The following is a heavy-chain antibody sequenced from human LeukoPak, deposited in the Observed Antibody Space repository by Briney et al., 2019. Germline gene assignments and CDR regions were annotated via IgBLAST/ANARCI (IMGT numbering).Heavy chain of an antibody. Sequence: GGSLRLSCAASGFPFGTYSMNWVRQAPGKGLEWVSSISSSPPYIFYADSAKGRFTISRDNAKNSLYLQMNSLTVEDTAIYYCARDSSSSCCPLDLWGQGTLVTVSS. CDR3: ARDSSSSCCPLDL. J-gene: IGHJ5*02. CDR2: ISSSPPYI. V-gene: IGHV3-21*01. CDR1: GFPFGTYS. D-gene: IGHD2-2*01.